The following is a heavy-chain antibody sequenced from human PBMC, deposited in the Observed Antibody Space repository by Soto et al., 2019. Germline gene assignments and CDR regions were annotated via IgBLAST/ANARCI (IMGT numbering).Heavy chain of an antibody. Sequence: SQTLSLTCAISEDSVSSNNAAWNWVRQSPSRGLEWLGRTYYRSQWYSDYAVSVKSRMTINADTSKNLFSLHLNSVTPEDTAAYYCARERPGGYDFFDCWGQGTLVTVSS. CDR3: ARERPGGYDFFDC. V-gene: IGHV6-1*01. J-gene: IGHJ4*02. CDR1: EDSVSSNNAA. D-gene: IGHD3-3*01. CDR2: TYYRSQWYS.